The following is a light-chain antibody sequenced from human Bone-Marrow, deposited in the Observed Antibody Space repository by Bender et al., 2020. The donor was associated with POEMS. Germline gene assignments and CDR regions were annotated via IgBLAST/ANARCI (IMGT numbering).Light chain of an antibody. V-gene: IGLV2-23*02. CDR3: CSSAGTYA. Sequence: QSALTQPASVSGSPGQSITISCTGSSADVGNYNLVSWYQQHPGKAPKLIIYEVSKRPSGVPDRLSGSKSGNTASLTVSGLQADDKAHYYCCSSAGTYAFGSGTEVTVL. CDR1: SADVGNYNL. CDR2: EVS. J-gene: IGLJ1*01.